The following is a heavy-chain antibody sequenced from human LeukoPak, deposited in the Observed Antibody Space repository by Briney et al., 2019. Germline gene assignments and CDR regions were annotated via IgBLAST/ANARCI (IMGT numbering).Heavy chain of an antibody. CDR1: GGSISSTSYY. V-gene: IGHV4-39*01. CDR2: IYYSGRT. J-gene: IGHJ3*01. CDR3: AKAGVRYFDSSGLYAFDF. Sequence: SETLSLTCAVSGGSISSTSYYWAWIRQPPGKGLEWIGTIYYSGRTYHNPSLKSRVTMSVDTSRNQFSLKLSSVDAADTAMYYCAKAGVRYFDSSGLYAFDFWGQGTTVTVSS. D-gene: IGHD3-22*01.